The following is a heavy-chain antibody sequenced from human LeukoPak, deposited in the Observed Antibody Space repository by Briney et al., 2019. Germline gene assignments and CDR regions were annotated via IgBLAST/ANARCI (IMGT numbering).Heavy chain of an antibody. Sequence: GGSLRLSCAASGYTFSSYEMNWVRQAPGKGLEWVSCISHSSSTIYYADSVEGRFTVSRDDAKNSLYLQMNSLRAEDTAVYYCARETLELGYWGQGTLVTVSS. V-gene: IGHV3-48*03. CDR2: ISHSSSTI. CDR3: ARETLELGY. J-gene: IGHJ4*02. CDR1: GYTFSSYE. D-gene: IGHD1-7*01.